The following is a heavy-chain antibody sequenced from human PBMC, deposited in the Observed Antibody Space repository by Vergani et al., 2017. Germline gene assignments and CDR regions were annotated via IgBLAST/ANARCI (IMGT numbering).Heavy chain of an antibody. Sequence: QVQLQESGPGLVKSSETLPLTCSVSGGSMSGHYWSWIRQPPGKELEWIGYMYHSGSTNYNPSLETRVTISGDTSKNQFSLKLNSVTAADTAVYYCGRVADFYGLGSRLLDLWGQGILVTVSS. CDR3: GRVADFYGLGSRLLDL. D-gene: IGHD3-10*01. J-gene: IGHJ5*02. V-gene: IGHV4-59*11. CDR1: GGSMSGHY. CDR2: MYHSGST.